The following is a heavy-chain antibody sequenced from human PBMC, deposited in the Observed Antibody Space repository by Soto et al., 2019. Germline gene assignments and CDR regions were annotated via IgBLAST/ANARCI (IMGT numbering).Heavy chain of an antibody. CDR2: IWYDGSNK. Sequence: QVQLVESGGGVVQPGRSLRLSCAASGFTFSSYGMHWVRQAPGKGLEWVAVIWYDGSNKYYADSVKGRFTISRDNSKNTLYLQMNSLRDEDTAVYYCARDDYYYYGMDVWGQGTTVTVSS. J-gene: IGHJ6*02. CDR3: ARDDYYYYGMDV. CDR1: GFTFSSYG. V-gene: IGHV3-33*01.